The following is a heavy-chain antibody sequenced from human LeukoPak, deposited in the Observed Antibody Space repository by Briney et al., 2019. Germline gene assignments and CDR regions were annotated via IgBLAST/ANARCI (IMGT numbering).Heavy chain of an antibody. J-gene: IGHJ3*02. CDR1: GGSIRSYY. CDR3: ASLSSGYYGAFDI. V-gene: IGHV4-59*08. CDR2: MYYSGST. D-gene: IGHD3-22*01. Sequence: SETLSLTCTVSGGSIRSYYWSWIRQPPGKAREWIGYMYYSGSTNYNPSLKSRVTISVDTSKNQFSLKLSSVTAADTAVYYCASLSSGYYGAFDIWGQGTMVTVSS.